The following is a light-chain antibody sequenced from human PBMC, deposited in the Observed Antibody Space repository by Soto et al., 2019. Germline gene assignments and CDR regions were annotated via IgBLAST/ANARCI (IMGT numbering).Light chain of an antibody. J-gene: IGKJ3*01. CDR1: QSVSSNY. Sequence: EIVFTQSPGTLSLSPGERATLSCSASQSVSSNYLAWYQQKPGQAPRLLIYGASSRATGIPDRFSGSGSGTDFTLTINRLEPEDFAVYFCQYYGSSPFTFGPGTKVDIK. V-gene: IGKV3-20*01. CDR2: GAS. CDR3: QYYGSSPFT.